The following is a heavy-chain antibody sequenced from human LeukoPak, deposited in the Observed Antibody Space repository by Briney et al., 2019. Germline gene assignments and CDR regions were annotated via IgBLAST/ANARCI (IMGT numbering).Heavy chain of an antibody. CDR1: GGSISSHSYY. Sequence: SETLSLTCTVSGGSISSHSYYWAWIRQPPGKGLEWIASIYYSGSTYYNPSLKSRVTISVDTSRNQFSLKLSSVTAADTAVYYCASLAVAGLSEGYWGQGTLVIVSS. D-gene: IGHD6-19*01. J-gene: IGHJ4*02. CDR3: ASLAVAGLSEGY. CDR2: IYYSGST. V-gene: IGHV4-39*01.